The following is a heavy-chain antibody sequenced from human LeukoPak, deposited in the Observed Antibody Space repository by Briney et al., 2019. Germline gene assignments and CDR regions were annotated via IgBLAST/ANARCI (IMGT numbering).Heavy chain of an antibody. J-gene: IGHJ4*02. D-gene: IGHD3-22*01. CDR3: ARSMMGVVIDSYFDY. Sequence: GGFPRLSCAASSFTISTYAMHWVRQAPGKGLERVAVISYDGSNKYYADSVKGRFTISRDNSKNTLYLQMNSLRAEDTAVYYCARSMMGVVIDSYFDYWGQGTLVTVSS. V-gene: IGHV3-30*04. CDR1: SFTISTYA. CDR2: ISYDGSNK.